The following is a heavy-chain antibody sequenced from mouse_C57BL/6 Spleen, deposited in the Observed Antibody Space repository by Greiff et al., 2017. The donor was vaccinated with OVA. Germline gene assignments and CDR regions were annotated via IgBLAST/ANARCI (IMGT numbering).Heavy chain of an antibody. Sequence: EVMLVESGGDLVKPGGSLKLSCAASGFTFSSYGMSWVRQTPDKRLEWVATISSGGSYTYYPDSVKGRFTISRDNAKNTLYLQMSSLKSEDTAMYYCARQRGGTYAMDYWGQGTSVTVSS. CDR1: GFTFSSYG. D-gene: IGHD4-1*01. J-gene: IGHJ4*01. CDR2: ISSGGSYT. V-gene: IGHV5-6*01. CDR3: ARQRGGTYAMDY.